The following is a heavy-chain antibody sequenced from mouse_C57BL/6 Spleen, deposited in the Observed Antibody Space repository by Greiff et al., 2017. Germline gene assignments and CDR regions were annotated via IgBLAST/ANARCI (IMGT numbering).Heavy chain of an antibody. Sequence: EVKPVGSGGGLVKPGGSLKLSCAASGFTFSDYGMHWVRQAPEKGLEWVAYISSGSSTIYYADTVKGRFTISRDNAKNTLFLQMTSLRSEDTAMYYCARVYSNFSWFAYWGQGTLVTVSA. CDR3: ARVYSNFSWFAY. CDR2: ISSGSSTI. D-gene: IGHD2-5*01. J-gene: IGHJ3*01. CDR1: GFTFSDYG. V-gene: IGHV5-17*01.